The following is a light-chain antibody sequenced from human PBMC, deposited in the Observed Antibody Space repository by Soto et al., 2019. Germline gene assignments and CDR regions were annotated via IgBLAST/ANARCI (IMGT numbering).Light chain of an antibody. J-gene: IGKJ1*01. CDR2: GAS. Sequence: IVLTQSPATLSLSPGERAALSCRASQSVSTSLAWYQHKPGQAPRLFIYGASKRAPGIPARFSGSGSGTDFTLTISSLEPEDFAVYYCQVRDVWPSFGQGTKV. CDR1: QSVSTS. V-gene: IGKV3-11*01. CDR3: QVRDVWPS.